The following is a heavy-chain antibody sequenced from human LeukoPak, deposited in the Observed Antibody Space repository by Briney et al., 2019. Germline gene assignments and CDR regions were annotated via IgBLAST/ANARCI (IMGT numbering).Heavy chain of an antibody. V-gene: IGHV3-53*01. CDR2: IYSGGSK. Sequence: GGSLRLSCAASGFTVSSSYMSWVRQAPGKGPEWVSVIYSGGSKYYADSVKGRFTISRDNSKNTLSLQMNSLRAEDTAVYYCARLLRVGTAAGFDYWGQGTLVTVSS. J-gene: IGHJ4*02. D-gene: IGHD6-13*01. CDR3: ARLLRVGTAAGFDY. CDR1: GFTVSSSY.